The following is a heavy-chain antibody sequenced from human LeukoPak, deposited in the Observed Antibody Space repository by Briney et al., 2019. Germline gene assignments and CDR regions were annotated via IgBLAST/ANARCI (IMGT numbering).Heavy chain of an antibody. V-gene: IGHV3-33*01. CDR2: IWYDGSNK. Sequence: GGSLRLSCAASGFTFSSYGMHWVRQAPGKGLEWVAVIWYDGSNKYYADSVKGRFTISRDNSKNTLYLQMNSLRAEDTAVYHCAREGSSGYYPYWGQGILVTVSS. CDR3: AREGSSGYYPY. CDR1: GFTFSSYG. D-gene: IGHD3-22*01. J-gene: IGHJ4*02.